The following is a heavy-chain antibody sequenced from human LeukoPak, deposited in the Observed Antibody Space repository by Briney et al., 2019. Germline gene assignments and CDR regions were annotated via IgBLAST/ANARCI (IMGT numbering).Heavy chain of an antibody. CDR1: GYTFTAYY. J-gene: IGHJ4*02. CDR3: ARDLGHSSGWHFDY. Sequence: ASMKVSCQASGYTFTAYYIHWVRQAPGQGLQWMGYISPNSGVTNYAQNFQDRVTMTSDTSISTAYMDLSRLGSDDTPVYYCARDLGHSSGWHFDYWGQGALVTVSS. V-gene: IGHV1-2*02. CDR2: ISPNSGVT. D-gene: IGHD6-19*01.